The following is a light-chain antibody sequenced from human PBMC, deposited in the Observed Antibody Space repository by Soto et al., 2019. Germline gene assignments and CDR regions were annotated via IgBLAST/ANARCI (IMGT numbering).Light chain of an antibody. V-gene: IGLV2-14*01. J-gene: IGLJ1*01. Sequence: QSVLTQPASVSGSPGQSITISCTGSGRDIGAYDHVSWYQQHPGKAPKLLIYGVKNRPSGVSYRFSASKSAFTASLTISGLQAEDEAHYYCSSYTTSYFYVFGPGTKLTVL. CDR3: SSYTTSYFYV. CDR2: GVK. CDR1: GRDIGAYDH.